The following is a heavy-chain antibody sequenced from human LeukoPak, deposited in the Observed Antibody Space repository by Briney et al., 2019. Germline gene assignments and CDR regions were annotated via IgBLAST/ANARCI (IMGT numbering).Heavy chain of an antibody. CDR3: ARVGVVPAAMSYYYYYYMDV. CDR1: GGSFSGYY. V-gene: IGHV4-34*01. D-gene: IGHD2-2*01. Sequence: SETLSLTCAVYGGSFSGYYWSWVRQPPGKGLGWIGEINHSGSTNYNPSLKSRVTISVDTSKNQFSLKLSSVTAADTAVYYCARVGVVPAAMSYYYYYYMDVWGKGTTVTVSS. CDR2: INHSGST. J-gene: IGHJ6*03.